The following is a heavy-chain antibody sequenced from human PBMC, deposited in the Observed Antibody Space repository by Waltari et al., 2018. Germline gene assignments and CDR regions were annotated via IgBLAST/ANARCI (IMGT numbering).Heavy chain of an antibody. D-gene: IGHD2-8*01. Sequence: QVQLQESGPGLVKPSGTLSLTCPVSRGTISSSNWWSWVRQPPGKGLEWIGEIYHSGSTNYNPSLKSRVTISVDKSKNQFSLKLSSVTAADTAVYYCAREGEYCTNGVCYHPPHFSGQGTLVTVSS. CDR3: AREGEYCTNGVCYHPPHF. J-gene: IGHJ4*02. CDR1: RGTISSSNW. CDR2: IYHSGST. V-gene: IGHV4-4*02.